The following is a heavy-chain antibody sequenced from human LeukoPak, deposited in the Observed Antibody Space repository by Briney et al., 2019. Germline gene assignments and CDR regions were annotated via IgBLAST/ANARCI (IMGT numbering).Heavy chain of an antibody. CDR2: IKQDGSET. V-gene: IGHV3-7*05. D-gene: IGHD3-10*01. J-gene: IGHJ4*02. CDR3: ARGGIRGVLMEY. Sequence: GGSLRLSCAASGFTFINYWMTWVRQAPGKGLEWVANIKQDGSETYYVDSVTGRFTISRDNAKNSLFLQMSSLRADDTAVYYCARGGIRGVLMEYWGQGTLVTVSS. CDR1: GFTFINYW.